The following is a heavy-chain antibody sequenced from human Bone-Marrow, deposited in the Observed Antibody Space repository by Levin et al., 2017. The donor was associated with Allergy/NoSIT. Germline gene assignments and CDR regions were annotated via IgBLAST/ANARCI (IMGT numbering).Heavy chain of an antibody. Sequence: GGSLRVSCAASGFTFSYHSMNWVRQAPGKGLEWVSYISTTGNTVYYTDSVPGRFTISRDNAKKSLTLPRHSLRADDTAVYYCARGGRNGDDDGGVFDPWGQGTLVTVSS. V-gene: IGHV3-48*01. D-gene: IGHD4-17*01. CDR1: GFTFSYHS. J-gene: IGHJ5*02. CDR3: ARGGRNGDDDGGVFDP. CDR2: ISTTGNTV.